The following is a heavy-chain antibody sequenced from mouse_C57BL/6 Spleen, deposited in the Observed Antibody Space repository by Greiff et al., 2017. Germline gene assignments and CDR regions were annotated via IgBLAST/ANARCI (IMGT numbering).Heavy chain of an antibody. CDR1: GFTFSNYW. CDR2: IRLKSDNYAT. J-gene: IGHJ3*01. Sequence: EVKLMESGGGLVQPGGSMKLSCVASGFTFSNYWMNWVRQSPEKGLEWVAQIRLKSDNYATHYAESVKGRFTISRDDSKSSVYLQMNNLRAEDTGIYYCTRLEGFAYWGQGTLVTVSA. V-gene: IGHV6-3*01. CDR3: TRLEGFAY.